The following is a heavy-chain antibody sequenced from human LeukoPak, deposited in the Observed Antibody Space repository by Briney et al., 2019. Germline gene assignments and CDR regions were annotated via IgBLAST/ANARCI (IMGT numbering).Heavy chain of an antibody. D-gene: IGHD6-6*01. J-gene: IGHJ4*02. CDR2: IYHSGST. V-gene: IGHV4-38-2*01. CDR1: GYSISSGYY. Sequence: PSETLSLTCAVSGYSISSGYYWGWIRQPPGKGLEWIGSIYHSGSTYYNPSLKSRVTISVDTSKNQFSLKLSSATAADTAVYYCARLAARHPFDYWGQGTLVTVSS. CDR3: ARLAARHPFDY.